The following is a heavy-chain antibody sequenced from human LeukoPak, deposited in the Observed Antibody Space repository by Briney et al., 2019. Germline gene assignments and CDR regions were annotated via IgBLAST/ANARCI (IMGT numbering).Heavy chain of an antibody. CDR3: APTTEAYTSWWKV. V-gene: IGHV1-2*02. J-gene: IGHJ4*02. Sequence: GASVKVSCKASGYKFTDDNMHWVRQALGQGLEFMGWINPDSGFTNYAQKFKGRVTMTRDTSISTAYLEVRSLTSDDTAVYYCAPTTEAYTSWWKVWGQGTLVTVSS. CDR2: INPDSGFT. CDR1: GYKFTDDN. D-gene: IGHD3-16*01.